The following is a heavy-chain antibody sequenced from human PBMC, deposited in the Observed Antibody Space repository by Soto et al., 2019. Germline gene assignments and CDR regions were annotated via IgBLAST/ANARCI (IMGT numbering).Heavy chain of an antibody. Sequence: EVQLVESGGGLVQPGGSLRLSCAASGFTFSSYWMHWVRQAPGKGLVWVSRINSDGSSTSYADSVKGRFTISRDNAKNTLYLKMNSLRADDTAVYYCARDGETGTTSYHYYGMDVWGQGTTVTVSS. J-gene: IGHJ6*02. CDR3: ARDGETGTTSYHYYGMDV. CDR1: GFTFSSYW. CDR2: INSDGSST. V-gene: IGHV3-74*01. D-gene: IGHD1-1*01.